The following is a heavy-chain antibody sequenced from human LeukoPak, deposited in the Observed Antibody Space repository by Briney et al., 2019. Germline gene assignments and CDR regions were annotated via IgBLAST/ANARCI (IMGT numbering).Heavy chain of an antibody. J-gene: IGHJ4*02. V-gene: IGHV4-31*03. D-gene: IGHD2-2*01. Sequence: PSETLSLTCTVSGGSISSGGYYWSWIRQHPGKGLEWIGYIYYSGSTYYNPSLKSRVTISVDTSKNQFSLKLSSVTAADTAVYYCARGPAMEGSFDYWGRGTLVTVSS. CDR2: IYYSGST. CDR1: GGSISSGGYY. CDR3: ARGPAMEGSFDY.